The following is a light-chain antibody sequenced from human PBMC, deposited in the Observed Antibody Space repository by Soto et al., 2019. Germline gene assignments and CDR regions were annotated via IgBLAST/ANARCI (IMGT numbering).Light chain of an antibody. CDR2: TAS. Sequence: EIVLTQSPGILSLSPGERATLSCRASRSVPSSYLAWYQQKPGQAPRLLIFTASTRATGIPGRFSGSGFGTDFTLTISRLEPEDSAVYYCQQYGTAPLTFGGGAKVEI. CDR1: RSVPSSY. V-gene: IGKV3-20*01. CDR3: QQYGTAPLT. J-gene: IGKJ4*01.